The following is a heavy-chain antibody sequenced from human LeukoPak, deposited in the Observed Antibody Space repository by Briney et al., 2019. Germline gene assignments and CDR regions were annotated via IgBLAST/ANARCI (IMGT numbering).Heavy chain of an antibody. Sequence: PSETLSLTCTVSGYSISSGYYWGWIRQPPGKGLEWIGSIYHSGITYDNPSLKSRVTISVDTSKNQFSLKLSSVTAADTAVYYCARRRITMVRGVIYYYYYMDVWGKGTTVTISS. J-gene: IGHJ6*03. D-gene: IGHD3-10*01. CDR1: GYSISSGYY. CDR2: IYHSGIT. V-gene: IGHV4-38-2*02. CDR3: ARRRITMVRGVIYYYYYMDV.